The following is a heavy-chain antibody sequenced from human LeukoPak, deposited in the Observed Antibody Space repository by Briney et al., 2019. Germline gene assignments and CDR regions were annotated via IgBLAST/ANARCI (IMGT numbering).Heavy chain of an antibody. V-gene: IGHV4-4*07. Sequence: SETLSLTCSVSGGSINSYYWGWVRQPAGKGLEWIGLIYTTGATHYSPSLKSRLTISVDTSKNQFSLKLRSVTAEDTAVYYCGRQAYTASYYFVDYWSKGTLVTVSS. CDR3: GRQAYTASYYFVDY. J-gene: IGHJ4*02. CDR2: IYTTGAT. CDR1: GGSINSYY. D-gene: IGHD3-10*01.